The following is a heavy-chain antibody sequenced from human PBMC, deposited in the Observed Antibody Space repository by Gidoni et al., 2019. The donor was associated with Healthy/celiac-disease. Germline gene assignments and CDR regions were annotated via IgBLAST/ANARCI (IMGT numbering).Heavy chain of an antibody. J-gene: IGHJ4*02. D-gene: IGHD6-13*01. V-gene: IGHV3-21*01. CDR1: GFTFSSYS. CDR3: ARFSPPIAAAGTPVSDY. CDR2: ISSSSSYI. Sequence: EVQLVESGGGLVKPGGSLRLSCAASGFTFSSYSMNWVRQAPGKGLEWVSSISSSSSYIYYADSVKGRFTISRDNAKNSLYLQMNSLRAEDTAVYYCARFSPPIAAAGTPVSDYWGQGTLVTVSS.